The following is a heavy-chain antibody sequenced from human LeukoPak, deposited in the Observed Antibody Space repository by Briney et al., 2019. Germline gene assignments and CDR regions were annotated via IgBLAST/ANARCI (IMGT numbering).Heavy chain of an antibody. J-gene: IGHJ4*02. V-gene: IGHV4-34*01. CDR3: ARRSGSYSY. CDR1: GGSFSGYY. Sequence: SETLSLTCAVYGGSFSGYYWSWIRQPPGKGLEWIGEINHSGSTNYNPSLKSRATISVDTSKNQFSLKLSSVTAADTAVYYCARRSGSYSYWGQGTLVTVSS. D-gene: IGHD1-26*01. CDR2: INHSGST.